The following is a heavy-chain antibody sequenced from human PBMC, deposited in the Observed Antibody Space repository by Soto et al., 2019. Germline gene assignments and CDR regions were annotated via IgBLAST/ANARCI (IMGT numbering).Heavy chain of an antibody. Sequence: SETLSLTCTVSGGSIGSYYWSWIRQPPGKGLEWIGEINHSGSTNYNPSLKSRVTISVDTSKNQFSLKLSSVTAADTAVYYCARGWATMVRGVILDYWGQGTLVTVSS. CDR2: INHSGST. CDR1: GGSIGSYY. V-gene: IGHV4-34*01. CDR3: ARGWATMVRGVILDY. D-gene: IGHD3-10*01. J-gene: IGHJ4*02.